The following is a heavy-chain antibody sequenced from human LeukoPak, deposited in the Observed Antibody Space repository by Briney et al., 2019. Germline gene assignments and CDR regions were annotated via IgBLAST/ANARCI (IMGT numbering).Heavy chain of an antibody. J-gene: IGHJ4*02. D-gene: IGHD3-16*01. V-gene: IGHV3-48*03. Sequence: GGSLRLSCAASGFTSGFTFSGFEMNWVRQAPGKGLEWFSYISTSGSTIYYADSVKGRFTISRDNAKNSLFLQMNSLRAEDTAIYYCAIYAGEPGDYWGQGTLVTVSS. CDR2: ISTSGSTI. CDR3: AIYAGEPGDY. CDR1: GFTFSGFE.